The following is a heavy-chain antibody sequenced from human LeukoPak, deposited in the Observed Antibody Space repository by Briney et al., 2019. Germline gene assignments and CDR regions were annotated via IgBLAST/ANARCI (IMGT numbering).Heavy chain of an antibody. D-gene: IGHD4-17*01. CDR3: ARDYGDYAA. CDR1: GYTFTSSD. J-gene: IGHJ4*02. CDR2: MNPNSGNT. Sequence: ASVKVSCKASGYTFTSSDINWVRQATGQGLEWMGWMNPNSGNTDFAQRFQGRVTITRNTSISTAYMELSSLRSEDTAVYYCARDYGDYAAWGQGTLVTVSS. V-gene: IGHV1-8*03.